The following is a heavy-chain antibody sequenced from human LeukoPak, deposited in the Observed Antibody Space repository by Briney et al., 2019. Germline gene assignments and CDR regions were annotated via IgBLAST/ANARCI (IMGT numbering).Heavy chain of an antibody. D-gene: IGHD2-15*01. CDR1: GYTFSTYD. CDR3: ASGVAQFDP. CDR2: MNPNSGNT. V-gene: IGHV1-8*01. Sequence: GASVKVSCKASGYTFSTYDINWVRQAPGQGLEWMGWMNPNSGNTGYAQKFQGRVTMTRNTSINTAYMELSSLRSEDTAVYNCASGVAQFDPWGQGTLVTVSS. J-gene: IGHJ5*02.